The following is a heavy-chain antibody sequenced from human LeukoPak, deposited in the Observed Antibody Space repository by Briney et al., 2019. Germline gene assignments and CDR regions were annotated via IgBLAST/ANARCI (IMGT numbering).Heavy chain of an antibody. CDR2: ISGKGGST. D-gene: IGHD4/OR15-4a*01. J-gene: IGHJ4*02. Sequence: PGGTLRLSCAASGFTFSSYDMSWVRQAPGKGLEWLSAISGKGGSTHYADSVKGRFTISRDNSKNTLYLQMNSLRAEDTAVYYCAKDGDYGQRTIPFDYWGQGTLVTVSS. CDR3: AKDGDYGQRTIPFDY. V-gene: IGHV3-23*01. CDR1: GFTFSSYD.